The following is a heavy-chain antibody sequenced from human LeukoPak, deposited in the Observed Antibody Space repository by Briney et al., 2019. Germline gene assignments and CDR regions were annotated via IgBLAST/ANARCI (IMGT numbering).Heavy chain of an antibody. CDR2: ISSSSSYI. J-gene: IGHJ4*02. Sequence: GGSLRLSCAASGLTFSSYSMNWVRQAPGKGLEWVSSISSSSSYIYYADSVKGRFTISRDNAKNSLYLQMNSLRAEDTAVYYCAREFRATDDYGDYGGSSWGQGTLVTVSS. CDR3: AREFRATDDYGDYGGSS. CDR1: GLTFSSYS. V-gene: IGHV3-21*01. D-gene: IGHD4-17*01.